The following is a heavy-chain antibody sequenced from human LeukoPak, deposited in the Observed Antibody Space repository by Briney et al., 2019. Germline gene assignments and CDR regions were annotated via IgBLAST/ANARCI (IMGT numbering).Heavy chain of an antibody. CDR3: ARDGSGTPFHFDY. CDR2: ISSSTYI. CDR1: GFTFSDYY. Sequence: GGSLRLSCAASGFTFSDYYMSWIRQAPGKGLEWVSSISSSTYIYYADSVKGRFTISRDNAKNSLYLQMNSLRAEDTAVYYCARDGSGTPFHFDYWGQGTLVTVSS. D-gene: IGHD3-10*01. V-gene: IGHV3-69-1*01. J-gene: IGHJ4*02.